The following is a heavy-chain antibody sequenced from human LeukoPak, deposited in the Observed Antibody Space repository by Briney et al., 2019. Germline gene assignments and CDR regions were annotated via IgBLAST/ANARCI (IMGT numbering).Heavy chain of an antibody. CDR1: GYTFTGYY. D-gene: IGHD3-10*01. V-gene: IGHV1-2*02. CDR3: AREEVRGVIINFDY. Sequence: GASVKVSCKASGYTFTGYYMHWVRQAPGQGLEWMGWINPNSGGTNYAQKFQDRVTMTRDTSISTAYMELSRLRSDDTAVYYCAREEVRGVIINFDYWGQGTLVTVSS. CDR2: INPNSGGT. J-gene: IGHJ4*02.